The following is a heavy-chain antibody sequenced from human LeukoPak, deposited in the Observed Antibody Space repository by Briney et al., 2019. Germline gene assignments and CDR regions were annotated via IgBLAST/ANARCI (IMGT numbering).Heavy chain of an antibody. Sequence: GASVTVSFKASGGTFSIYAISWVRQAPGQGLEWMGGIIPIFGTANYAQKFQGRVTITADESTSTAYMELSSLRSEDTAVYYCARPLEDYYDSSGYLYFDYWGQGTLVTVSS. CDR2: IIPIFGTA. CDR3: ARPLEDYYDSSGYLYFDY. J-gene: IGHJ4*02. V-gene: IGHV1-69*13. D-gene: IGHD3-22*01. CDR1: GGTFSIYA.